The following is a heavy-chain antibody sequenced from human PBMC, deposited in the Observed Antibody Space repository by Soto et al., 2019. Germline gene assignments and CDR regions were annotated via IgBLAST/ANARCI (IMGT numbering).Heavy chain of an antibody. J-gene: IGHJ3*02. CDR3: ARDNHGYSSGWYTFDI. D-gene: IGHD6-19*01. Sequence: ASVKVSCKASGYTFTSYYMHWVRQAPGQGLEWMGIINPSGGSTSYAQKFQGRVTMTRDTSTSTVYMELSSLRSEDTAVYYCARDNHGYSSGWYTFDIWGQETMVTVSS. CDR1: GYTFTSYY. V-gene: IGHV1-46*01. CDR2: INPSGGST.